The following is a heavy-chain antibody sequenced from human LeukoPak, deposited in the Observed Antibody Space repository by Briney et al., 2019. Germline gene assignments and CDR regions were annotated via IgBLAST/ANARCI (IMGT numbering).Heavy chain of an antibody. D-gene: IGHD4-23*01. CDR1: GGSISSSSYY. J-gene: IGHJ3*02. V-gene: IGHV4-39*07. CDR3: ARDQSRWYGGYPQDAFDI. CDR2: IYYSGST. Sequence: SETLSLTCTVSGGSISSSSYYWGWIRQPPGKGLEWIGSIYYSGSTYYNPSLKSRVTISVDTSKNQFSPKLSSVTAADTAVYYCARDQSRWYGGYPQDAFDIWGQGTMVTVSS.